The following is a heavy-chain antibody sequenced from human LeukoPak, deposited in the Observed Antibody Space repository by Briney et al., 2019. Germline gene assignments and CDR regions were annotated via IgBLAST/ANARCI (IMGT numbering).Heavy chain of an antibody. CDR2: ISWNSGSI. Sequence: GGSLRLSCAASGFTVSSNYMSWVRQAPGKGLEWVSGISWNSGSIGYADSVKGRFTISRDNAKNSLYLQMNSLRAEDTALYYCAKDSAHMADNFDYWGQGTLVTVSS. J-gene: IGHJ4*02. V-gene: IGHV3-9*01. CDR1: GFTVSSNY. CDR3: AKDSAHMADNFDY. D-gene: IGHD2-15*01.